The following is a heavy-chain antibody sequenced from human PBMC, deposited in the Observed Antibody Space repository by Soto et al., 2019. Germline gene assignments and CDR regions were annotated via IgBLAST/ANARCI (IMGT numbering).Heavy chain of an antibody. Sequence: QVQLQESGPGLVKPSQTLSLTCTVSGGSISSGGYYWSWIRQHPGKGLEWIGYIYYSGSTYYNPSPKSRVTISVATYKNQASLKLSSVTAADTAVYYCARDLQYSRLFYGMDVWGEGSTVTVSS. CDR2: IYYSGST. CDR3: ARDLQYSRLFYGMDV. CDR1: GGSISSGGYY. V-gene: IGHV4-31*03. D-gene: IGHD6-13*01. J-gene: IGHJ6*04.